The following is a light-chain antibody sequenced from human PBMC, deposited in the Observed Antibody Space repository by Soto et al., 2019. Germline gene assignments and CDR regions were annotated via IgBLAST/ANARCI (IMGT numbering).Light chain of an antibody. CDR3: QHYGTSAL. CDR1: QSVSDMY. V-gene: IGKV3-20*01. J-gene: IGKJ3*01. Sequence: EIVLTQSPGTLSLSPGERATLSCRASQSVSDMYLAWYQHKPGQAPRLLIYASNRATGIPDRFSGSGSGTDFTLTINRLEPEDFAVYYCQHYGTSALFGPGTKGEIK. CDR2: AS.